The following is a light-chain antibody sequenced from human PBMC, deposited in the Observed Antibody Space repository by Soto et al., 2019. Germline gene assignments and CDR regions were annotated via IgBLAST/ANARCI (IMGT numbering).Light chain of an antibody. CDR2: ASS. CDR3: LQHNNLPFT. J-gene: IGKJ3*01. V-gene: IGKV1-17*01. CDR1: KNISNA. Sequence: IRITNSPTPWFAPLGDRSTITGRAIKNISNALDWYQQKPGKAPKRRIYASSSWQSGAPARFSGSGSGTEFTLTINSLQPEDFATYFCLQHNNLPFTFGPGTKVDV.